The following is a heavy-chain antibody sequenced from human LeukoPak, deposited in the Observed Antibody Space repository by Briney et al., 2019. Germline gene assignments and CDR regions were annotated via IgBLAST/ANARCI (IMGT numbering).Heavy chain of an antibody. D-gene: IGHD2-2*02. V-gene: IGHV4-31*03. CDR3: ARTRIVVVPAAIVTFDY. Sequence: PSETLSLTCTVSGGSISSGGYYWSWIRQHPGKGLEWIGYIYYSGSTYYNPSLKSRVTISVDTSKNQFSLKLSSVTAADTAVYYCARTRIVVVPAAIVTFDYWGQGTLVTVSS. J-gene: IGHJ4*02. CDR2: IYYSGST. CDR1: GGSISSGGYY.